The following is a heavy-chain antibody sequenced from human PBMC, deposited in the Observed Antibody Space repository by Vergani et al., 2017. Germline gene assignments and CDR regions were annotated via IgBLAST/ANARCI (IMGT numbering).Heavy chain of an antibody. CDR2: IYYSGST. D-gene: IGHD1-26*01. CDR1: GGSISSGDYY. V-gene: IGHV4-30-4*08. CDR3: ARCSGSYSYYFDY. J-gene: IGHJ4*02. Sequence: QVQLQESVPGLVKPSQTLSLTCTVSGGSISSGDYYWSWIRQPPGKGLEWIGYIYYSGSTYYNPSLKSRVTISVDTSKNQFSLQLSSVTAADTALYYCARCSGSYSYYFDYWGQGTLVTVSS.